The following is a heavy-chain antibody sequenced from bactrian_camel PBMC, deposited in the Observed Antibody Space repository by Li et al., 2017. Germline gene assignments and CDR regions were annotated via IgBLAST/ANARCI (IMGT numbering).Heavy chain of an antibody. CDR1: GDTIGRYC. CDR3: AAGGTRYCGYYTDSRTPDY. V-gene: IGHV3S55*01. Sequence: HVQLVESGGGSVQVGGSLRLSCVASGDTIGRYCMGWFRQIPDREREGVAGIESDGSTSYADSVKGRFTISLDNAKKNLMYLQMVSLKPEDTAKYYCAAGGTRYCGYYTDSRTPDYWGQGTQVTVS. J-gene: IGHJ4*01. CDR2: IESDGST. D-gene: IGHD2*01.